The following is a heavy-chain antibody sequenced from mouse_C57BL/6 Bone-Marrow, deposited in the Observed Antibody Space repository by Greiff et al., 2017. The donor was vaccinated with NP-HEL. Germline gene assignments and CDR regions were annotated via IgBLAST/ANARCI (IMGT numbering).Heavy chain of an antibody. CDR1: GYSITSGYY. CDR2: ISYDGSN. Sequence: EVKLMESGPGLVKPSQSLSLTCSVTGYSITSGYYWNWIRQFPGNKLEWMGYISYDGSNNYNPSLKNRISITRDTSKNQFFLKLNSVTTEDTATYYCVYYSNSYWYFDVWGTGTTVTVSS. V-gene: IGHV3-6*01. D-gene: IGHD2-5*01. J-gene: IGHJ1*03. CDR3: VYYSNSYWYFDV.